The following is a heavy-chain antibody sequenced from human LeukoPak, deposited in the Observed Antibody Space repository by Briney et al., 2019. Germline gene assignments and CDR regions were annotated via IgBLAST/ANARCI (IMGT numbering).Heavy chain of an antibody. CDR1: GGTFNSYA. J-gene: IGHJ4*02. D-gene: IGHD4-11*01. CDR3: AREPYRGNYVVADY. CDR2: IIPLFGTT. Sequence: ASVKVSCKASGGTFNSYAISWVRQAPGQGREWMGRIIPLFGTTNYSQKFQSRVTIIMDESTSTAYMELSSLRSEDTAVYYCAREPYRGNYVVADYWGQGTLVTVSS. V-gene: IGHV1-69*05.